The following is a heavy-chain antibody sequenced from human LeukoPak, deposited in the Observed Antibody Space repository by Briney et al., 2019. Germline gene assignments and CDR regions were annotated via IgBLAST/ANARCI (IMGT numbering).Heavy chain of an antibody. D-gene: IGHD6-6*01. CDR1: GYTFTGYY. V-gene: IGHV1-2*02. CDR2: INPNSGGT. Sequence: ASVKVSCKASGYTFTGYYMHWVLQSPEQGLEWMGWINPNSGGTNYAQKFQGRVTMTRDTSISTAYMELSRLISDDTAVYYCARDRGGSSSDFDFWGQGTLVTVSS. CDR3: ARDRGGSSSDFDF. J-gene: IGHJ4*02.